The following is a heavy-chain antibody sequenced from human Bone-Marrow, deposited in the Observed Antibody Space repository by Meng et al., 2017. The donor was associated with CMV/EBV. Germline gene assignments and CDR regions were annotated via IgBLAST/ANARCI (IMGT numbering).Heavy chain of an antibody. J-gene: IGHJ5*02. CDR3: ARDLYYYDSSGYLNWFDP. CDR1: GSVRGYY. V-gene: IGHV4-34*01. CDR2: INHSGST. Sequence: GSVRGYYWRGDRQPPGKGLEWIGEINHSGSTNYNPSLKSRVTISVDTSKNQFSLKLSSVTAADTAVYYCARDLYYYDSSGYLNWFDPWGQGTLVTVSS. D-gene: IGHD3-22*01.